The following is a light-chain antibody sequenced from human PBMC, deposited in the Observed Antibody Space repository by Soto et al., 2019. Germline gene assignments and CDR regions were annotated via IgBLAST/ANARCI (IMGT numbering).Light chain of an antibody. V-gene: IGLV2-14*01. J-gene: IGLJ2*01. CDR3: SSYTTTTTPVV. CDR2: EVT. CDR1: SSDIGTYDY. Sequence: QSVMTQPAWVSGSPGQSITISCTGTSSDIGTYDYVSWYQHHPGKAPKLMIYEVTNRPSGVSDRFSGSKSGKTASLTISGLQAEDEADYYCSSYTTTTTPVVFGGGTKVTVL.